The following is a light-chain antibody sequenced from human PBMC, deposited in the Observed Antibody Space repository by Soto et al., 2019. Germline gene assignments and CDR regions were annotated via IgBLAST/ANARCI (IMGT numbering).Light chain of an antibody. Sequence: EIVLTQSPGTLSLSPVERATLSCSSSQSVSSSSLAWYQQNPGQAPRLLIYEASSRATGIPDRSSGSGSGTDFTLTISRLGPEDFAVYYCQQHGISHITFGQGTRLEIK. CDR3: QQHGISHIT. J-gene: IGKJ5*01. CDR1: QSVSSSS. V-gene: IGKV3-20*01. CDR2: EAS.